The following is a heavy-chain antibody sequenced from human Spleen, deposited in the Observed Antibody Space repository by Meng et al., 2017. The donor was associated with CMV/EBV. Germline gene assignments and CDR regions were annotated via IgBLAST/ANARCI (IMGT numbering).Heavy chain of an antibody. J-gene: IGHJ2*01. CDR3: ARPGQQLVRDWYFDL. V-gene: IGHV5-51*01. CDR1: GYSFTSYW. Sequence: GESLKISCKGSGYSFTSYWIGWVRQMPGKGLEWMGIIYPGDSDTRYSPSFQGQVTISADKSITTAYLQWSSLKASDTAMYYCARPGQQLVRDWYFDLWGRGTLVTVSS. D-gene: IGHD6-13*01. CDR2: IYPGDSDT.